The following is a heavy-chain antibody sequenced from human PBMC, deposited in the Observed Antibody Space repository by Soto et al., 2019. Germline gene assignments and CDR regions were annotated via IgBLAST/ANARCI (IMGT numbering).Heavy chain of an antibody. D-gene: IGHD2-21*01. Sequence: PGGSLRLSCAASGFIFSDFHMNWVRQAPGKGLEWLSYISSSSNTIFYADSVKGRFTISRDSANSSLYLQLNSLRDDDTAVYFCARGLGWRRGPFDFWGQGTPVTVSS. V-gene: IGHV3-48*02. CDR3: ARGLGWRRGPFDF. J-gene: IGHJ4*02. CDR1: GFIFSDFH. CDR2: ISSSSNTI.